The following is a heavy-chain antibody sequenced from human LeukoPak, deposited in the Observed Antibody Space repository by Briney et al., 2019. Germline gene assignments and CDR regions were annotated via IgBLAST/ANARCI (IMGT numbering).Heavy chain of an antibody. CDR3: ARDIAAAGPDY. CDR2: IWYDGSNK. D-gene: IGHD6-13*01. CDR1: GFTFSSYG. V-gene: IGHV3-33*01. J-gene: IGHJ4*02. Sequence: PGRSLRLSCAASGFTFSSYGMHWVRQAPGKGLEWVAVIWYDGSNKYYADSVKGRFTTSRDNSKNTLYLQMNSLRAEDTAVYYCARDIAAAGPDYWAQGPLVTVS.